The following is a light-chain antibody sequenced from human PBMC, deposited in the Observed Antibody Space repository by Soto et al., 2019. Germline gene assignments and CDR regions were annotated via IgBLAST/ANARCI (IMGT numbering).Light chain of an antibody. CDR1: SSNIGNNY. CDR2: DND. V-gene: IGLV1-51*01. CDR3: GTWDNSLSAGV. J-gene: IGLJ2*01. Sequence: QSALTQPPSVSAAPGQKVTISCSGSSSNIGNNYVSWYQQLPGTAPKLLIYDNDKRPSGIPDRFSASKSATSATLGITGLQTGDEADYYCGTWDNSLSAGVFGGGTKLTVL.